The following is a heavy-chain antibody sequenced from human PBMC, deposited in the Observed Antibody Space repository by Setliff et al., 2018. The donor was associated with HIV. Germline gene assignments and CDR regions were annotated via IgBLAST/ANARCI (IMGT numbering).Heavy chain of an antibody. CDR1: GGSVSSNNYY. J-gene: IGHJ5*02. CDR3: ARRNYYDSSDYPA. D-gene: IGHD3-22*01. Sequence: PSETLSLTCIVSGGSVSSNNYYWGWIRQPPGMGLEWIGSIYNSGRTYYNQSLKSRVTIPVDTSKNQFSLRLSSVTAADTAVYYCARRNYYDSSDYPAWGQGALVTVSA. CDR2: IYNSGRT. V-gene: IGHV4-39*01.